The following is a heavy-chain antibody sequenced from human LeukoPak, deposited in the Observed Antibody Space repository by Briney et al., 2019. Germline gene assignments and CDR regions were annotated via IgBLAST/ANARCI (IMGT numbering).Heavy chain of an antibody. V-gene: IGHV3-53*01. Sequence: GGSLRLSCAASGFTVSSNYMTWVRQAPGRGLEWVSIIYSGGSTSYADSVKGRFTISRDNSKNTLYLQMNSLRAEDTAVYYCARDVVGATYFDWGQGTLVTVSS. CDR3: ARDVVGATYFD. D-gene: IGHD1-26*01. J-gene: IGHJ4*02. CDR1: GFTVSSNY. CDR2: IYSGGST.